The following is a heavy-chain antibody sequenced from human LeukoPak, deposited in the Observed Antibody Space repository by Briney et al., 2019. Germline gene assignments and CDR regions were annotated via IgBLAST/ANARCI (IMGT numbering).Heavy chain of an antibody. CDR3: ARDLYGSSGWYNVPDY. CDR2: ISYDGSNK. CDR1: GFTFSDYD. J-gene: IGHJ4*02. D-gene: IGHD6-19*01. V-gene: IGHV3-30*03. Sequence: GGSLRLSCEVSGFTFSDYDMNWVRQAPGKGLEWVAVISYDGSNKYYADSVKGRFTISRGNSKNTLYLQMNSLRAEDTAVYYCARDLYGSSGWYNVPDYWGQGTLVTVSS.